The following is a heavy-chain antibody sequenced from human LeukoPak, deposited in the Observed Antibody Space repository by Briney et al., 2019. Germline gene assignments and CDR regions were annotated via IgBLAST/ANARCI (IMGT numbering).Heavy chain of an antibody. CDR2: IRYDGSNK. D-gene: IGHD3-16*01. Sequence: PGGSLRLPCAASGFTFSSYGMHWVRQAPGKGLEWVAYIRYDGSNKYYEDSMKGRFTISRDNSKNMLYLQMNSLRAEDTAVYYCARGISFDPWGQGTLVTVSS. J-gene: IGHJ5*02. V-gene: IGHV3-30*02. CDR1: GFTFSSYG. CDR3: ARGISFDP.